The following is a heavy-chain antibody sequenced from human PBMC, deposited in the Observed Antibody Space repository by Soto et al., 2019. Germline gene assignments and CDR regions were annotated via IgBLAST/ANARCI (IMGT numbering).Heavy chain of an antibody. V-gene: IGHV4-30-4*01. CDR3: ASRKSSPYFDY. J-gene: IGHJ4*01. Sequence: SETLSLTCTVSGGSISSGDYCWSWIRQPPGKGLEWIGYIYYSGSTYYNPSLKSRVTISVDTSKNQFSLKLSSVTAADTAVYYCASRKSSPYFDYWGHGTLVTVSS. D-gene: IGHD3-10*01. CDR1: GGSISSGDYC. CDR2: IYYSGST.